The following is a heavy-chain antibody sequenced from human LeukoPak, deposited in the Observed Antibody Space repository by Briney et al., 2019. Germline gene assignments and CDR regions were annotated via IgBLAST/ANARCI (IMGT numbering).Heavy chain of an antibody. CDR2: IYISGST. J-gene: IGHJ5*02. CDR1: GGSISSDY. CDR3: ARGAYCSSNRCLRWCDP. V-gene: IGHV4-4*07. D-gene: IGHD2-2*01. Sequence: SETLSLTCTVSGGSISSDYCSWIRQPAGKELEWIGHIYISGSTNYNPSLKSRVTISVDKTKNQFSLQLSSVTAADTAVYYCARGAYCSSNRCLRWCDPWGQGTLVTVSS.